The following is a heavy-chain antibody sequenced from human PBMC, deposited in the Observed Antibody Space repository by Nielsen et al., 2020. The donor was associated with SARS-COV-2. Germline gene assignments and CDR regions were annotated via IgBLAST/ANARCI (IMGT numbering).Heavy chain of an antibody. CDR3: ARRWIVVVPAASARGDAFDI. D-gene: IGHD2-2*01. V-gene: IGHV7-4-1*02. CDR2: INTNTGNP. J-gene: IGHJ3*02. CDR1: GYTFTSYA. Sequence: ASVKVSCKASGYTFTSYAMNWVRQAPGQGLEWMGWINTNTGNPTYAQGFTGRFVFSLDTSVSTAYLQISSLKAEDTAVYYCARRWIVVVPAASARGDAFDIWGQGTMVTVSS.